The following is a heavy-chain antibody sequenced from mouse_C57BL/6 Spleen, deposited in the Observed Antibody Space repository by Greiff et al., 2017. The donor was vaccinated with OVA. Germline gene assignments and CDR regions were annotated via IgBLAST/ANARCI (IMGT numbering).Heavy chain of an antibody. V-gene: IGHV1-26*01. Sequence: EVQLQQSGPELVKPGASVKISCKASGYTFTDYYMNWVKQSHGKSLEWIGDINPNNGGTSYNQKFTGKATLTVDKSSSTAYMELRSLTSEDSAVYYCARSYYGSSNGDYFDYWGQGTTLTVSS. D-gene: IGHD1-1*01. CDR3: ARSYYGSSNGDYFDY. J-gene: IGHJ2*01. CDR2: INPNNGGT. CDR1: GYTFTDYY.